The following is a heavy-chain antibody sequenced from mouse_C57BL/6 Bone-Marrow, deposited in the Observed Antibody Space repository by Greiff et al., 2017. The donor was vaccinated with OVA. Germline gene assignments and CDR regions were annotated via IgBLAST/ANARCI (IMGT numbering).Heavy chain of an antibody. Sequence: EVKLMGSGGGLVQPGGSLKLSCAASGFTFSDYYMYWVRQTPEKRLEWVAYISNGGGSTYYPDTVKGRFTISRDNAKNTLYLQMSRLKSEDTAMYYCARQERGNYGYFDVWGTGTTVTVSS. CDR2: ISNGGGST. J-gene: IGHJ1*03. V-gene: IGHV5-12*01. D-gene: IGHD2-1*01. CDR1: GFTFSDYY. CDR3: ARQERGNYGYFDV.